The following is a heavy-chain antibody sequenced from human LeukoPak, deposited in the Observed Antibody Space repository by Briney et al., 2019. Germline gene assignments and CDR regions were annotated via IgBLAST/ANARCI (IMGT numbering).Heavy chain of an antibody. D-gene: IGHD6-19*01. Sequence: ASVKVSCKASGGTFSSYAISWVRQAPGQGLERMGGIIPIFGTANYAQKFQGRVTITTDESTSTAYMELSSLRSEDTAVYYCARSYSSTGEYDYWGQGTLVTVSS. CDR1: GGTFSSYA. J-gene: IGHJ4*02. CDR2: IIPIFGTA. V-gene: IGHV1-69*05. CDR3: ARSYSSTGEYDY.